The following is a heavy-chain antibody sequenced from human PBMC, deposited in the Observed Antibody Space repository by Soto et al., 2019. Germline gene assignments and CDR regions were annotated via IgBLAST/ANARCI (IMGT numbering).Heavy chain of an antibody. CDR3: ARERDYYKADD. CDR1: GFTFSGYW. D-gene: IGHD3-10*01. CDR2: IMKDGGEK. J-gene: IGHJ4*01. V-gene: IGHV3-7*01. Sequence: GGSLRLSCAASGFTFSGYWMGWVRRAPGKGLEWVASIMKDGGEKKYVDSVRGRFTISRDNVKNSLFLQMNSLRAEDTAVYYCARERDYYKADDWGQVSLVTIAS.